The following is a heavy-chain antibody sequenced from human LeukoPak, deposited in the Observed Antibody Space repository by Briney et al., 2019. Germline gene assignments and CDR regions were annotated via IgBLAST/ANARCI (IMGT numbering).Heavy chain of an antibody. J-gene: IGHJ5*02. CDR2: IYYSGST. D-gene: IGHD3-3*01. V-gene: IGHV4-59*08. Sequence: SETLSLTCTVSGGSISSYYWSWIRQPPGKGLEWIGYIYYSGSTNYNPSLKSRVTISVDTSKIQFSLKLSSVTAADTAVYYCARHDSDFWSGYPNWFDPWGQGTLVTVSS. CDR3: ARHDSDFWSGYPNWFDP. CDR1: GGSISSYY.